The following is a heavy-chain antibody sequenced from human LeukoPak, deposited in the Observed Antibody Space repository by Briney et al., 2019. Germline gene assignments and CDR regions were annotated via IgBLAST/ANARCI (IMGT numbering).Heavy chain of an antibody. D-gene: IGHD3-10*01. J-gene: IGHJ4*02. CDR1: GGPISSGDCY. CDR3: ARTNYGSGSYYSF. CDR2: IYYSGTT. V-gene: IGHV4-30-4*01. Sequence: PSETLSLTCTVSGGPISSGDCYWSWIRQPPGKGLEWIGYIYYSGTTYYNSSLKSRVTISVDTSKNQFSLKLSSVTAADTAVYYCARTNYGSGSYYSFWGQGTLVTVSS.